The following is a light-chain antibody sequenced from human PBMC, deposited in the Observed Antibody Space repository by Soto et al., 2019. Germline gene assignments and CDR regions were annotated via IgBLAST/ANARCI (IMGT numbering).Light chain of an antibody. J-gene: IGKJ1*01. CDR3: QQYGSSPPT. CDR1: QTVTSN. Sequence: EIVLTQSPASLSLSPGERATLSCRASQTVTSNLAWYQQKPGQGPRLLIYGASSRAPGIPDRFSGGGSGTAFTLTIDRLEPEDFAVYYCQQYGSSPPTFGQGTKVDIK. CDR2: GAS. V-gene: IGKV3-20*01.